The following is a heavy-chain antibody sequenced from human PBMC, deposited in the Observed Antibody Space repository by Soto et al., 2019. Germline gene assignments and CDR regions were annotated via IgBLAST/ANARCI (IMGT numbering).Heavy chain of an antibody. CDR3: ASEAIAAAAVYGMDV. D-gene: IGHD6-13*01. J-gene: IGHJ6*02. V-gene: IGHV1-3*01. Sequence: AAVKVSCKASGYTFTNYAMHWVRQAPGQRLEWMGWINAGNGNTKYSQKFQGRVTITRDTSASTAYMELSSLRSEDTAVYYCASEAIAAAAVYGMDVWGQGTTVTVS. CDR1: GYTFTNYA. CDR2: INAGNGNT.